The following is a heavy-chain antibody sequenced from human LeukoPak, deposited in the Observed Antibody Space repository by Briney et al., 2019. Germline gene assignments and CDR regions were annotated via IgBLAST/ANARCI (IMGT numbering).Heavy chain of an antibody. J-gene: IGHJ4*02. CDR3: ARSYGSGNYFDY. Sequence: SETLSLTCTVSGGXISNYYWSWIRQPPGKGLEWIAYIYYSGSTNYNPSLKSRVTISVDTSKNQFSLKLSSVTAADTAVYYCARSYGSGNYFDYWGQGTLVTVSS. CDR1: GGXISNYY. V-gene: IGHV4-59*01. CDR2: IYYSGST. D-gene: IGHD3-10*01.